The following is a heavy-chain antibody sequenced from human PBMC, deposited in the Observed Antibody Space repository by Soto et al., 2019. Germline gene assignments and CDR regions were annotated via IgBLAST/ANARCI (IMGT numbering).Heavy chain of an antibody. Sequence: ASVKVSCKASGYTFTSYGVSWVRQAPGQGLEWMGWISAYNGNTNYAQKLQGRVTMTTGTSTSTAYMELRSLRSDDTAVYYCARDPMVRGVNLWGYYYYYYGMDVWGQGTTVTVSS. CDR1: GYTFTSYG. D-gene: IGHD3-10*01. CDR3: ARDPMVRGVNLWGYYYYYYGMDV. J-gene: IGHJ6*02. CDR2: ISAYNGNT. V-gene: IGHV1-18*04.